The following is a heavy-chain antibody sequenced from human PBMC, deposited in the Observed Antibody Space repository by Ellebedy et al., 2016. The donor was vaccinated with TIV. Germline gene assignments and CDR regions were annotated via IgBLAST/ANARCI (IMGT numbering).Heavy chain of an antibody. CDR2: IYYTGST. CDR3: ARWFGELLYVRWFDP. Sequence: GSLRLSCTVSGGSISRSSYYWGWIRQPPQKGLEWIGSIYYTGSTFYNPSLKSRVTISVETSKSQFSLRLTSVTAADTAVYYCARWFGELLYVRWFDPWGQGTLVTVSS. D-gene: IGHD3-10*01. CDR1: GGSISRSSYY. J-gene: IGHJ5*02. V-gene: IGHV4-39*01.